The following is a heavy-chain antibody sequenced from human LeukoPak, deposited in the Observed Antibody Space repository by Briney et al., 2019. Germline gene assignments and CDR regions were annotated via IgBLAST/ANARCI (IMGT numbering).Heavy chain of an antibody. CDR3: ASGANWNDGIPYYGMDV. CDR2: IIPILGIA. J-gene: IGHJ6*02. CDR1: GYTFTSYG. V-gene: IGHV1-69*04. Sequence: ASVKVSCKASGYTFTSYGISWVRQAPGQGLEWMGRIIPILGIANYSQKFQGRVTITADKSTSTAYMELSSLRSEDTAVYYCASGANWNDGIPYYGMDVWGQGTTVTVSS. D-gene: IGHD1-20*01.